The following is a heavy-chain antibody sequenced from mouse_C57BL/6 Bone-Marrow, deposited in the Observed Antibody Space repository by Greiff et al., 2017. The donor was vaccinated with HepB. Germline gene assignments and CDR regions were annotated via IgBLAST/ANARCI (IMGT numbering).Heavy chain of an antibody. Sequence: DVKLVESGGGLVKPGGSLKISCAASGFTFSDYGMHWVRQAPEKGLEWVAYISRGSSTNYYADTVKGRFTISRDNAKNTLFLQMTSLRSEDTAMYYCARGWDEAYFDYWGQGTTLTVSS. V-gene: IGHV5-17*01. CDR1: GFTFSDYG. CDR3: ARGWDEAYFDY. D-gene: IGHD4-1*01. CDR2: ISRGSSTN. J-gene: IGHJ2*01.